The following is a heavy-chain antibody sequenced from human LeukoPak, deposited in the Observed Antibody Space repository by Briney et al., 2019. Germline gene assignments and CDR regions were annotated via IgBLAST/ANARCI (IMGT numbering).Heavy chain of an antibody. CDR2: ISSSSSYI. V-gene: IGHV3-21*01. CDR1: GFTFSSYS. CDR3: ARTYYDILTGHVHDAFDI. J-gene: IGHJ3*02. D-gene: IGHD3-9*01. Sequence: GGSLRLSCAASGFTFSSYSMNWVRQAPGKGLEWVSSISSSSSYIYYADSVKGRFTIPRDNAKNSLYLQMNSLRAEDTAVYYCARTYYDILTGHVHDAFDIWGQGTMVTVSS.